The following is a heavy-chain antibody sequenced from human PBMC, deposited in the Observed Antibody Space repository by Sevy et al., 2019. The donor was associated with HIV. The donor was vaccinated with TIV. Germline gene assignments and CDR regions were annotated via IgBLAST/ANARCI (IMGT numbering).Heavy chain of an antibody. CDR3: ATGDVIMASH. D-gene: IGHD3-10*01. CDR1: GFTFSSYA. Sequence: GGSLRLSCAASGFTFSSYAMSWVRQAPGKGLEWVTVISGSRRSTYYADSVKGRFTISRDNSKNTLYLQMNSLRAEDTAVYYCATGDVIMASHWGQGTLVTVSS. V-gene: IGHV3-23*01. J-gene: IGHJ4*02. CDR2: ISGSRRST.